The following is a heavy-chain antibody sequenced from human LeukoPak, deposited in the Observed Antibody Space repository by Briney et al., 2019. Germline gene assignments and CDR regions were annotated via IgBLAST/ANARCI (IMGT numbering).Heavy chain of an antibody. CDR3: ARDRRSRQASYDAFDI. D-gene: IGHD1-1*01. CDR2: ISAYNGNT. CDR1: GYTFTSYG. J-gene: IGHJ3*02. Sequence: GASVKVSCKASGYTFTSYGISWVRQAPGQGLEWMGWISAYNGNTNYAQRVQGRVTMTTDTSTSTAYMELRSLRSDDTAVYYCARDRRSRQASYDAFDISGQGTMVTVSS. V-gene: IGHV1-18*01.